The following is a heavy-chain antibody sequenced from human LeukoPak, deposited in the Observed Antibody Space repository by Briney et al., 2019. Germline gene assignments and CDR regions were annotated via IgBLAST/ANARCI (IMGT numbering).Heavy chain of an antibody. Sequence: GGSLRLSCAASGFTFSNYGMHWVRQAPGKGLEWVAVIWYDGSKKYYVDSVKGRFTISGDNSKNTLYLEMNSLRAEDTAVYYCARSLERYYSGSGSYYMNNWFDPWGQGTLVTVSS. CDR1: GFTFSNYG. D-gene: IGHD3-10*01. CDR2: IWYDGSKK. CDR3: ARSLERYYSGSGSYYMNNWFDP. J-gene: IGHJ5*02. V-gene: IGHV3-33*01.